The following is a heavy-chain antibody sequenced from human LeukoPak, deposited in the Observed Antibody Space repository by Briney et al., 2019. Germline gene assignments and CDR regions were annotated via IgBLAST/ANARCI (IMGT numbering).Heavy chain of an antibody. CDR3: AKAPSYGYYYYYMDV. D-gene: IGHD5-18*01. J-gene: IGHJ6*03. CDR2: IRYDGSNK. Sequence: PGGSLRLSCAASGFTFSNYGMHWVRQAPGKGLEWVAFIRYDGSNKYYADSVKGRFTISRDNSKNTLYLQMNSLRAEDTAVYYCAKAPSYGYYYYYMDVWGKGTTVTISS. V-gene: IGHV3-30*02. CDR1: GFTFSNYG.